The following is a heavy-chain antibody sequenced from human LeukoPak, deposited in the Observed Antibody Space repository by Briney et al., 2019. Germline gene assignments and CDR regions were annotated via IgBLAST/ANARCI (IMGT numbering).Heavy chain of an antibody. CDR1: VFTFSSYS. CDR3: ARDRSGYLGY. CDR2: ISSSSSYI. Sequence: GGSLRLSCAASVFTFSSYSMNWVRQAPGKGLEWVSSISSSSSYIYYADSVKGRFTISRDNAKNSLYLQMNSLRAEDTAVYYCARDRSGYLGYWGQGTLVTVSS. J-gene: IGHJ4*02. D-gene: IGHD3-3*01. V-gene: IGHV3-21*01.